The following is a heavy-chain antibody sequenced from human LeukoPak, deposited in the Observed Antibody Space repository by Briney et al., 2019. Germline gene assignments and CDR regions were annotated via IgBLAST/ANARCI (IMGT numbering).Heavy chain of an antibody. Sequence: TSETLSLTCAVYGGSFSGYYWSWIRQPPGKGLEWIGEINHSGSTNYNPSLKSRVTISVDTSKNQFSLKLSSVTAADTAVYYCARAVSDYYDSSGYDYWAQGTLVTVSS. V-gene: IGHV4-34*01. J-gene: IGHJ4*02. D-gene: IGHD3-22*01. CDR3: ARAVSDYYDSSGYDY. CDR1: GGSFSGYY. CDR2: INHSGST.